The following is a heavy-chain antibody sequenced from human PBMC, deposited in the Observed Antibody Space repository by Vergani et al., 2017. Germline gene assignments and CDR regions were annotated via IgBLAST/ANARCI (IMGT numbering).Heavy chain of an antibody. CDR2: IDTKSGGT. V-gene: IGHV1-2*02. CDR1: GYIFTDYY. Sequence: QVQLVQSGSEVKKPGASMKVSCKASGYIFTDYYIHWVRQAPGQGPEWMGWIDTKSGGTNYAQKFQGRVTMTRDTSISTAYMELSRLRSDDTAVYYRARGQWLPTLSFDYWGQGTLVTVSS. J-gene: IGHJ4*02. D-gene: IGHD6-19*01. CDR3: ARGQWLPTLSFDY.